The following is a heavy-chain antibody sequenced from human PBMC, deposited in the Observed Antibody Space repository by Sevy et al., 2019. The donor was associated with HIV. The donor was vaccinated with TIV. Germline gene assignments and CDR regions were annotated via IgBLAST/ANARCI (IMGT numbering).Heavy chain of an antibody. Sequence: GGSLRLSCEVSGFNVNNYGMHWVRQAPGNGLEWVAMVPYDGGKSHYVDSVKGRFTISRVYSENTLYLQMNNLRVEDTAVYYCARDHNTGWCNWFDPSGQGTLVTVSS. V-gene: IGHV3-30*02. CDR1: GFNVNNYG. CDR2: VPYDGGKS. D-gene: IGHD3-9*01. J-gene: IGHJ5*02. CDR3: ARDHNTGWCNWFDP.